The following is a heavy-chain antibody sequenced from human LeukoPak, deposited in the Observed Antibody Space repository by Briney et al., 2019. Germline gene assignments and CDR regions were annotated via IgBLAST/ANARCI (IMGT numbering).Heavy chain of an antibody. CDR2: INHSGST. Sequence: SETLSLTCAVYGGSFSGYYWSWIRQPPGKGLEWIGEINHSGSTNYNPSLKSRVTISVDTSKNQFSLKLSSVTAADTAVYYCARDVWFGAGRTFDYWGQGTLVTVSS. CDR1: GGSFSGYY. D-gene: IGHD3-10*01. J-gene: IGHJ4*02. CDR3: ARDVWFGAGRTFDY. V-gene: IGHV4-34*01.